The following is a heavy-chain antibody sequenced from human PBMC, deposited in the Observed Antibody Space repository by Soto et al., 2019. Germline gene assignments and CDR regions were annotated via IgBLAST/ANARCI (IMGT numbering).Heavy chain of an antibody. J-gene: IGHJ4*02. CDR1: GDTFTNHA. V-gene: IGHV1-8*01. CDR3: ARRKERSGPNYFDV. Sequence: ASVKVSCKASGDTFTNHAINWVRQATGQGLEWMGWMNPSNGNAGYAQNFRGRVTMTSNTSITTAYMELSGLRYEDTAVYYCARRKERSGPNYFDVWGQGTMVTVSS. CDR2: MNPSNGNA. D-gene: IGHD6-25*01.